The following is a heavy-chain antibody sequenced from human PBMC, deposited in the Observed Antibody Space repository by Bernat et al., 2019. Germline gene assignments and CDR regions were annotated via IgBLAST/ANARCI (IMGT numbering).Heavy chain of an antibody. CDR2: INDVSSHI. J-gene: IGHJ6*03. Sequence: EVQLVESGGGLVKPGESLRLSCAASEFTFSTYGMNWVRQAPGKGLEWISYINDVSSHIYYADSVRGLFTISRDNAKTSLFLEMNSLRDEDTAVYYCARDGLVYARSSHMDFWGKGATVTVSS. D-gene: IGHD2-8*01. V-gene: IGHV3-21*05. CDR1: EFTFSTYG. CDR3: ARDGLVYARSSHMDF.